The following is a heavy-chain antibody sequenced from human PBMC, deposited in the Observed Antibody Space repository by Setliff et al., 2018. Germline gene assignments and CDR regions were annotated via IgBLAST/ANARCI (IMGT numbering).Heavy chain of an antibody. J-gene: IGHJ5*02. CDR3: ARNWHWGFGP. D-gene: IGHD1-7*01. V-gene: IGHV4-4*02. Sequence: PSETLSLTCTVSGDSIDTDIWWSWVRQSPGKGLEWIGEIYLGGSPTYNPSLKSRVTISIYKSKNQLSLDLTSVTAADTAVYYCARNWHWGFGPWGRGALVTVSS. CDR1: GDSIDTDIW. CDR2: IYLGGSP.